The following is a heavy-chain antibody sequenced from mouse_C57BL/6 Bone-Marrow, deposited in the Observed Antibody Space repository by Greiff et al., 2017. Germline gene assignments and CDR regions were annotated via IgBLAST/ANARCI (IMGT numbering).Heavy chain of an antibody. Sequence: EVNVVESGGGLVQPGGSLKLSCAASGIDFRSYWMGWVRRAPGQGLEWIGEINPASSTINYAPSLKDKFIISRDNAKNTLYLQRSNVRSEDTALYYCAGGRSWVAYGGQGTLVTVSA. CDR3: AGGRSWVAY. J-gene: IGHJ3*01. CDR2: INPASSTI. V-gene: IGHV4-1*01. CDR1: GIDFRSYW.